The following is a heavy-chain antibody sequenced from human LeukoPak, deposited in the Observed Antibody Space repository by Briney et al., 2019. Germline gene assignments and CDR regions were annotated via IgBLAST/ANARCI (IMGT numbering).Heavy chain of an antibody. J-gene: IGHJ6*03. CDR2: IKQDGSEK. Sequence: GGSLRLSCAASGFTFSTYRMSWVRQAPGKGLEWVANIKQDGSEKHYVDSVKGRFTISRDNAKNSLYLQMSSLRAEDTAVYYCTRVEETATTAAIIRKYSYYYYYMDVWGKGNTVSVSS. V-gene: IGHV3-7*01. D-gene: IGHD4-11*01. CDR3: TRVEETATTAAIIRKYSYYYYYMDV. CDR1: GFTFSTYR.